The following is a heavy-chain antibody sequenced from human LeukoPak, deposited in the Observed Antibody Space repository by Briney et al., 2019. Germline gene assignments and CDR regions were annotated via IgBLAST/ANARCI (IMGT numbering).Heavy chain of an antibody. CDR2: IKQDGSEK. CDR1: GFTFSSYW. CDR3: AKAIGIYYDSSGYYHFDY. V-gene: IGHV3-7*03. Sequence: PGGSLRLSCAASGFTFSSYWMSWVRQAPGKGLEWVANIKQDGSEKYYADSVKGRFTISRDNAKNSLYLQMNSLRAEDTALYYCAKAIGIYYDSSGYYHFDYWGQGTLVTVSS. J-gene: IGHJ4*02. D-gene: IGHD3-22*01.